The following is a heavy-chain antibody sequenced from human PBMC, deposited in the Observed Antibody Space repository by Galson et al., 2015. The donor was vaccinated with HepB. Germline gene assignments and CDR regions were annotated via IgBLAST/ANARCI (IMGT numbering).Heavy chain of an antibody. CDR3: ARGIRGRQQRDLDY. CDR2: INTNTGNP. D-gene: IGHD6-13*01. V-gene: IGHV7-4-1*02. J-gene: IGHJ4*02. CDR1: GYTFTSYA. Sequence: SVKVSCKASGYTFTSYAMNWVRRAPGQGLEWMGWINTNTGNPTYAQGFTGRFVFSLDTSVSTAYLQISSLKAEDTAVYYCARGIRGRQQRDLDYWGQGTLATVSS.